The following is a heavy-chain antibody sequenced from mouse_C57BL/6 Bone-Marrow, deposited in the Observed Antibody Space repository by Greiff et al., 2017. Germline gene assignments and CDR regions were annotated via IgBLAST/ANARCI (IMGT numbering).Heavy chain of an antibody. D-gene: IGHD1-1*01. CDR2: IHPNSGST. J-gene: IGHJ4*01. CDR1: GYTFTSYW. CDR3: ARRITAVVAHYYAMDD. V-gene: IGHV1-64*01. Sequence: VQLQQPGAELVKPGASVKLSCKASGYTFTSYWMHWVKQRPGQGLEWIGMIHPNSGSTNYNEKFKSQATLTVDKSSSTAYMQLSSLTSEDSAVYDCARRITAVVAHYYAMDDWGQGTSVTVSS.